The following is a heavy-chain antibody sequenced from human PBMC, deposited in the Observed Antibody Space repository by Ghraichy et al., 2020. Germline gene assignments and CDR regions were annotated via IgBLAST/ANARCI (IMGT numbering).Heavy chain of an antibody. CDR2: IIPILGIA. J-gene: IGHJ6*02. CDR1: GGTFSSYA. V-gene: IGHV1-69*04. D-gene: IGHD6-19*01. CDR3: ARAIGYSSGWYGYGMDV. Sequence: SVKVSCKASGGTFSSYAISWVRQAPGQGLEWMGRIIPILGIANYAQKFQGRVTITADKSTSTAYMELSSLRSEDTAVYYCARAIGYSSGWYGYGMDVWGQGTTVTVSS.